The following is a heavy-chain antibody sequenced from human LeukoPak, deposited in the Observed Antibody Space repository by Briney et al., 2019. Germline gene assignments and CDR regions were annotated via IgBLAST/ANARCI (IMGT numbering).Heavy chain of an antibody. V-gene: IGHV1-69*02. CDR3: ARATGAASSLYMDV. CDR1: GGTFSCYT. D-gene: IGHD1-14*01. CDR2: IIPILGIA. J-gene: IGHJ6*03. Sequence: SVKVSCKASGGTFSCYTISWVRQAPGQGLEWMGRIIPILGIANYAQKFQGRVTITADKSTSTAYMELSSLRSEDTAVYYCARATGAASSLYMDVWGKGTTVTVSS.